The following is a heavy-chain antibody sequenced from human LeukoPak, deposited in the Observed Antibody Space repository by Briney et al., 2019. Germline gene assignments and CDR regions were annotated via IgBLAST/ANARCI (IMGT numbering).Heavy chain of an antibody. CDR2: INHSGST. Sequence: SEALSLTCAVYGGSFSGYYWSWIRQPPGKGLEWIGEINHSGSTNYNPSLKSRVTISVDTSKNQFSLKLSSVTAADTAVYYCARRGYSSGWPLGYFQHWGQGTLVTVSS. V-gene: IGHV4-34*01. CDR1: GGSFSGYY. CDR3: ARRGYSSGWPLGYFQH. D-gene: IGHD6-19*01. J-gene: IGHJ1*01.